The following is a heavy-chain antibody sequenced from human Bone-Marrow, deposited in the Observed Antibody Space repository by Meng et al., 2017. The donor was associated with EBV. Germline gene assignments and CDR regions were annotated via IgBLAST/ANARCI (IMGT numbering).Heavy chain of an antibody. J-gene: IGHJ4*02. CDR3: ARDPNDFWSGYYDY. V-gene: IGHV3-11*01. CDR1: GFTFSDYY. D-gene: IGHD3-3*01. Sequence: QVEVVGSVGGLVKAGGFLRLSCAASGFTFSDYYMSWIRQAPGKGLEWVSYISSSGSTIYYADSVKGRFTISRDNAKNSLYLQMNSLRAEDTAVYYCARDPNDFWSGYYDYWGQGTLVTVSS. CDR2: ISSSGSTI.